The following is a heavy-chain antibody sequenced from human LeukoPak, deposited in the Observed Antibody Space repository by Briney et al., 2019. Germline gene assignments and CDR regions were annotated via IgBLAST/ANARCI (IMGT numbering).Heavy chain of an antibody. J-gene: IGHJ4*02. CDR1: GGTFSSYA. CDR3: ARLAVAGRIDIDY. Sequence: GASVKVSCKASGGTFSSYAISWVRQAPGQGLEWMGGIIPIFGTANYAQKFQGRVTITADKSTSTAYMELSSLRSEDTAVYYCARLAVAGRIDIDYWGQGTLVTVSS. V-gene: IGHV1-69*06. CDR2: IIPIFGTA. D-gene: IGHD6-19*01.